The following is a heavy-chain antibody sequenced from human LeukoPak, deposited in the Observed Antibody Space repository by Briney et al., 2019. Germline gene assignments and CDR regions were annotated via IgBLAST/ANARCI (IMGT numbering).Heavy chain of an antibody. D-gene: IGHD3-9*01. CDR3: ARAGSYDMLTYYYYGMDV. V-gene: IGHV1-18*01. Sequence: ASVKVSCKASGYTFTSYGISWVRQAPGQGLEWMGWISAYNGNTNYAQKLQGRVTMTTDTSTSTAYMELRSLRSGDTAVYYCARAGSYDMLTYYYYGMDVWGQGTTVTVSS. J-gene: IGHJ6*02. CDR2: ISAYNGNT. CDR1: GYTFTSYG.